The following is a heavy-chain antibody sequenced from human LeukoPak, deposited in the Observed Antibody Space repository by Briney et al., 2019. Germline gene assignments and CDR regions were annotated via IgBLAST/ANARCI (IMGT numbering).Heavy chain of an antibody. CDR2: IWYDASNK. V-gene: IGHV3-33*08. Sequence: PGRSLILSCAASGYTFSSYGMHWVRQAPGKGLEWVAVIWYDASNKYYADSVKGRFTISRDNSKNTLYLQMNSLRDDDTAVYYCVRGVGVSRFNYLDPWGQGTLVIVSS. J-gene: IGHJ5*02. D-gene: IGHD1-7*01. CDR3: VRGVGVSRFNYLDP. CDR1: GYTFSSYG.